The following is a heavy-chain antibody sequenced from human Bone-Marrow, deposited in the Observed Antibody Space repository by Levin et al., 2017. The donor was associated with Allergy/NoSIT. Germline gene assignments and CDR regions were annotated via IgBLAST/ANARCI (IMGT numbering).Heavy chain of an antibody. CDR1: GFTFADFA. Sequence: GGSLRLSCATSGFTFADFAMHWVRQAPGKGLEWVSGITWNSGSKGYRDSVKGRFTISRDNGKNSLYLQMNSLRSEDTAFYFCAKDRYKTRWQDWGYGMDVWGQGTTVTVSS. V-gene: IGHV3-9*01. CDR3: AKDRYKTRWQDWGYGMDV. J-gene: IGHJ6*02. D-gene: IGHD3/OR15-3a*01. CDR2: ITWNSGSK.